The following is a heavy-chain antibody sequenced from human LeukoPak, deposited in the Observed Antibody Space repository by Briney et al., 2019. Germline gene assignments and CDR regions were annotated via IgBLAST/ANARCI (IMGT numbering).Heavy chain of an antibody. J-gene: IGHJ6*02. Sequence: GGSLXXXXXXXXXTFSSYGMHWVXQAPGKGLEWVAFIRYDGSNKYYADSVKGRFTISRDNSKNTLYLQMNSLRAEDTAVYYCAKGPYSTSSLHEYYYYYYGMDVWGQGTTVTVSS. CDR1: XXTFSSYG. D-gene: IGHD6-6*01. CDR3: AKGPYSTSSLHEYYYYYYGMDV. CDR2: IRYDGSNK. V-gene: IGHV3-30*02.